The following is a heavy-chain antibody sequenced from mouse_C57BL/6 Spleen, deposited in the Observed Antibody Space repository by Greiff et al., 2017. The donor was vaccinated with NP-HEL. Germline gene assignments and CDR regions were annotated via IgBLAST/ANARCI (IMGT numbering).Heavy chain of an antibody. J-gene: IGHJ3*01. V-gene: IGHV1-69*01. CDR2: IDPSDSYT. D-gene: IGHD2-2*01. CDR3: ARQDGYGWFAY. Sequence: QVQLQQPGAELVMPGASVKLSCKASGYTFTSYWMHWVKQRPGQGLEWIGEIDPSDSYTNYNQKFKGKSTLTVDKSSSTAYMQLSSLTSEDFAVYYCARQDGYGWFAYWGQGTLVTVSA. CDR1: GYTFTSYW.